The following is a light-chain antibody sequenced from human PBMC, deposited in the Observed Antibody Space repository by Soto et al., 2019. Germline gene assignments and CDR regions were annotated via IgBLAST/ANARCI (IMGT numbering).Light chain of an antibody. CDR3: ATWHDSFYV. Sequence: QSALTQPPSASGTPGQRVTVSCSGSTSNIGTNAVNWFQHLPGTAPKLLIYTNNQRPSGVPDRFSGSKSGTSASLAISGLQSEDEADYYCATWHDSFYVFGTGTKVTV. V-gene: IGLV1-44*01. CDR2: TNN. CDR1: TSNIGTNA. J-gene: IGLJ1*01.